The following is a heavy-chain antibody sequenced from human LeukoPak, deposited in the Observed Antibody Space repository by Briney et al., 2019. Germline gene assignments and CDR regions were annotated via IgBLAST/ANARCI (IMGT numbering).Heavy chain of an antibody. CDR3: ARDMRGREDIVVVPAAMLSWFDP. J-gene: IGHJ5*02. CDR1: GFTFSTNA. Sequence: PGGSLRLSCAASGFTFSTNAMSWVRQAPGKGLEWVSSISSSSSYIYYADSVKGRFTISRDNAKNSLYLQMNSLRAEDTAVYYCARDMRGREDIVVVPAAMLSWFDPWGQGTLVTVSS. V-gene: IGHV3-21*01. D-gene: IGHD2-2*01. CDR2: ISSSSSYI.